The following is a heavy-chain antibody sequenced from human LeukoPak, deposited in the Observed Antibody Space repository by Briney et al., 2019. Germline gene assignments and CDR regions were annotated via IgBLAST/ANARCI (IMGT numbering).Heavy chain of an antibody. CDR1: GYTFTSYG. CDR2: IIPIFGTA. D-gene: IGHD3-10*01. J-gene: IGHJ4*02. V-gene: IGHV1-69*13. CDR3: ASWATYGSGSSTLDY. Sequence: GASVKVSCKASGYTFTSYGISWVRQAPGQGLEWMGGIIPIFGTANYAQKFQGRVTITADESTSTAYMELSSLRSEDTAVYYCASWATYGSGSSTLDYWGQGTLVTVSS.